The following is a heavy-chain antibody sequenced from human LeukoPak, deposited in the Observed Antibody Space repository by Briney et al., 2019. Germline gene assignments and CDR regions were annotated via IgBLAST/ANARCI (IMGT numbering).Heavy chain of an antibody. CDR3: AGSDSRGHSTLDY. Sequence: PSETLSLTCTVSGGSISSDSYYWSWIRQPAGKGLEWIGRIYISGSTDYNPSLKSRVTISEDTSKNQFSLKLSSVTAADTAVYYCAGSDSRGHSTLDYWGQGTLVTVSS. V-gene: IGHV4-61*02. CDR1: GGSISSDSYY. CDR2: IYISGST. D-gene: IGHD3-22*01. J-gene: IGHJ4*02.